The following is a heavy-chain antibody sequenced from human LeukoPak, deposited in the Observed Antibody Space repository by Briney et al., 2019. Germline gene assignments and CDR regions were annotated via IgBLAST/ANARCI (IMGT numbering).Heavy chain of an antibody. CDR2: FDPEDGET. Sequence: ASVKVSCKVSGYTLAELSMHWVRQAPGKGLEWMGGFDPEDGETIYAQKFQGRVTMTEDTSTDTAYMELSSLRSEDTAVYYCATESLDSSGYYYSTFQHWGQGTLVTVSS. V-gene: IGHV1-24*01. D-gene: IGHD3-22*01. J-gene: IGHJ1*01. CDR3: ATESLDSSGYYYSTFQH. CDR1: GYTLAELS.